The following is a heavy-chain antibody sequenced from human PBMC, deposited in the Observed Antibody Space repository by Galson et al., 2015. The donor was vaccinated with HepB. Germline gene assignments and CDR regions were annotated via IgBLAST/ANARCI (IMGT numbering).Heavy chain of an antibody. CDR2: IYPGDSDT. CDR3: AIRWEQQLFPKTPDGAFHI. V-gene: IGHV5-51*01. CDR1: GYSFTNYW. J-gene: IGHJ3*02. D-gene: IGHD6-13*01. Sequence: QSGAEVKKPGESLKISCQGSGYSFTNYWIGWVRQMPGKGLEWMGIIYPGDSDTRYSPSFQGQVTISVDKSIRTAYLQWSSLKASDTAIYYCAIRWEQQLFPKTPDGAFHIWGQGTMVTVSS.